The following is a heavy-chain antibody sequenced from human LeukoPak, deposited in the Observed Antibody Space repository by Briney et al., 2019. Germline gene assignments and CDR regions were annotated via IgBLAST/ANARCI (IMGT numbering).Heavy chain of an antibody. Sequence: PGGSLRLSCAASGFTLSSYAMTWIRQAPGKGLEWVSTIRGSSGRTSYADSVKGRFTISRDNSKNTLYLQMNSLRAEDTAVYYCATIPTVTTSGYWGQGTLVTVSS. D-gene: IGHD4-17*01. J-gene: IGHJ4*02. V-gene: IGHV3-23*01. CDR1: GFTLSSYA. CDR2: IRGSSGRT. CDR3: ATIPTVTTSGY.